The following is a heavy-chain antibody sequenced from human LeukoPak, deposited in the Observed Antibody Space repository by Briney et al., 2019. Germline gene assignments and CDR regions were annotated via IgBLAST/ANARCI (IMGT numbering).Heavy chain of an antibody. J-gene: IGHJ4*02. CDR1: GFIFSDFW. CDR2: MNQDGNEK. CDR3: ATYSPSEGSDY. D-gene: IGHD2-15*01. Sequence: PGGSLRLSCAASGFIFSDFWMTWVRQAPGKGLEWVANMNQDGNEKRYVDSVKGRFTISRDNAKNSLYLQMNSLRAEDTAVYYCATYSPSEGSDYWGQGTLVTVSS. V-gene: IGHV3-7*01.